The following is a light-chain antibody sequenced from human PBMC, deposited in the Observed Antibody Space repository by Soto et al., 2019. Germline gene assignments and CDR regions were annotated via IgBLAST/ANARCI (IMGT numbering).Light chain of an antibody. V-gene: IGLV1-44*01. CDR3: AAWDDSLNGWV. Sequence: QSVLTQPPSASGTPGQRVTISCSGSNSNIGSHTVNWYQQLPGTAPKLLIYSNNQRPSGVPARFSGSRSGTSASLAIGGLPSEDEADYYCAAWDDSLNGWVFGGGTKLTVL. J-gene: IGLJ3*02. CDR1: NSNIGSHT. CDR2: SNN.